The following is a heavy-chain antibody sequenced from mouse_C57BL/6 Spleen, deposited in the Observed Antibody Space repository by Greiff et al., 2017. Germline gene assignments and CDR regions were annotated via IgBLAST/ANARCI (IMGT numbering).Heavy chain of an antibody. CDR2: IRLKSDNYAT. Sequence: EVKVEESGGGLVQPGGSMKLSCVASGFTFSNYWMNWVRQSPEKGLEWVAQIRLKSDNYATHYAESVKGRFTISRDDSKSSVYLQMNNLRAEDTGIYYCTRSITTVEAYWGQGTLVTVSA. D-gene: IGHD1-1*01. V-gene: IGHV6-3*01. CDR1: GFTFSNYW. CDR3: TRSITTVEAY. J-gene: IGHJ3*01.